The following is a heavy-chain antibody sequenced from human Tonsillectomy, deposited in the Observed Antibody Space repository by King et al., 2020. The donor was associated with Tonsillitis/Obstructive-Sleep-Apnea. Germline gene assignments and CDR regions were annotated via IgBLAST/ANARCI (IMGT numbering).Heavy chain of an antibody. V-gene: IGHV3-23*04. D-gene: IGHD3-3*01. CDR1: GFTFSSYA. CDR3: VKDHYDFWSGYYTGDNY. CDR2: ISGTDGGT. Sequence: VQLVESGGGLVQPGGSLRLSCAASGFTFSSYAMSWVRQAPGKGLEWVSAISGTDGGTYYADSVKGRFTISRENSKNTLYLQMNSLRAEDTAIYYCVKDHYDFWSGYYTGDNYWGQGTLVTVSS. J-gene: IGHJ4*02.